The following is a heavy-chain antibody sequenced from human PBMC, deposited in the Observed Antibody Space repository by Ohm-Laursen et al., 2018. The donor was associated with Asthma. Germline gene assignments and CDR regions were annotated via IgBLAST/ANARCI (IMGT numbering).Heavy chain of an antibody. V-gene: IGHV3-33*08. D-gene: IGHD6-19*01. J-gene: IGHJ4*02. Sequence: SLRLSCTASGFTFEEYAMHWVRQAPGKGLEWVAGIWFDSREEYYTDSVKGRFTISRDKNTLYLQMNSLKAEDTAVYYCARDIGVSGWCVLDFDHWGQGTLVTVSS. CDR2: IWFDSREE. CDR1: GFTFEEYA. CDR3: ARDIGVSGWCVLDFDH.